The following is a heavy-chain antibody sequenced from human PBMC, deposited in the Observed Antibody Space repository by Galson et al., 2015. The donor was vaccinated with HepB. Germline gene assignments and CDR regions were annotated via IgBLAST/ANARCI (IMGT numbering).Heavy chain of an antibody. CDR3: AKDIIPTAGERRGYFDH. CDR2: ITDNGDIT. CDR1: GFTFSSYA. D-gene: IGHD7-27*01. J-gene: IGHJ4*02. Sequence: SLRLSCAASGFTFSSYAVSWVRQAPGKGLEWVSAITDNGDITNYADPVRGRFTISRDNSKNTLYLQMNSLRVEDTAVYYCAKDIIPTAGERRGYFDHWRQRALVTVCS. V-gene: IGHV3-23*01.